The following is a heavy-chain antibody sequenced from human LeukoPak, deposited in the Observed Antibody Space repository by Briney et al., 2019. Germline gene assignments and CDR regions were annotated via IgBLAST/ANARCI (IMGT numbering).Heavy chain of an antibody. CDR1: GYTFTDYH. D-gene: IGHD2-21*02. V-gene: IGHV1-2*06. CDR3: ARVWHCGNDCSSYWYFDL. J-gene: IGHJ2*01. Sequence: ASVKVSCKASGYTFTDYHMHWVRQAPGQGLEWMGRINPNSGGTNYAQKFLGRVTMTRDTSISTAYMELSRLGSDDTAVYYCARVWHCGNDCSSYWYFDLWGRGTLVTVSS. CDR2: INPNSGGT.